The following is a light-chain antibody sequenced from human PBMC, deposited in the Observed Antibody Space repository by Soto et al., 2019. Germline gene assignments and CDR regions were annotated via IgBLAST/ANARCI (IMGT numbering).Light chain of an antibody. CDR2: GAS. V-gene: IGKV3-15*01. CDR3: QQYNNWPTWT. J-gene: IGKJ1*01. Sequence: DILMTQSPATLSVSPGERATLSCRASQSVSSNLAWYQQKPGQAPRLLIYGASTRATGIPARFSGSGSGTEFTLTISSLQSEDFAVYFCQQYNNWPTWTFGQGTKV. CDR1: QSVSSN.